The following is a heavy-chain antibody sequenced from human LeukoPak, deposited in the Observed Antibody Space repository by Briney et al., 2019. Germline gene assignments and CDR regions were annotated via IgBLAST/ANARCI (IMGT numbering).Heavy chain of an antibody. J-gene: IGHJ4*02. Sequence: GGSLRLSCAASGFTFNDYAMHWVRQAPGKGLEWVSGITWDSGLRGYADSVKGRFTISRDNAKNSVYLQMDSLRPEDTALYYCAKNLQDYWGQGILVTVSS. CDR2: ITWDSGLR. CDR1: GFTFNDYA. CDR3: AKNLQDY. V-gene: IGHV3-9*01.